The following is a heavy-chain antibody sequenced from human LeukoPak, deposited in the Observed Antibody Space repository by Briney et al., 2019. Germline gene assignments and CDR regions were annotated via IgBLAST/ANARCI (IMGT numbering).Heavy chain of an antibody. CDR2: ISAYNGNT. V-gene: IGHV1-18*01. CDR3: ARGDGDLYYYYGMDV. D-gene: IGHD4-17*01. CDR1: GYTFTSYG. J-gene: IGHJ6*02. Sequence: GTSVKVSCKASGYTFTSYGISWVRQAPGQGLEWMGWISAYNGNTNYAQKLQGRVTMTTNTSTSTAYMELRSLRSDDTAVYYCARGDGDLYYYYGMDVWGQGTTVTVSS.